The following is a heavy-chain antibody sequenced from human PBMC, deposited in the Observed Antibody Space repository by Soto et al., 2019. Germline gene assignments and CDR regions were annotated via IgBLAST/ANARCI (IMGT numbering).Heavy chain of an antibody. V-gene: IGHV3-11*01. J-gene: IGHJ3*02. CDR2: ISSSGSTI. CDR1: GFTFSDYY. Sequence: GGSLRLSCAASGFTFSDYYMSWIRQAPGKGLEWVSYISSSGSTIYYADSVKGRFTISRDNAKNSLYLQMNSLRAEDTAVYYCARYQRITMIVRVAFDIWGQGTVVTVSS. CDR3: ARYQRITMIVRVAFDI. D-gene: IGHD3-22*01.